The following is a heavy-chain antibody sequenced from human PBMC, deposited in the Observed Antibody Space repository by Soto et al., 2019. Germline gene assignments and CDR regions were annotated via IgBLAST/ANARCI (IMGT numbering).Heavy chain of an antibody. Sequence: EVQLVESGGGLVKPGGSLRLSCAASGFTFSSYSMNWVRQAPGKGLEWVSSISSSSSYIYYADSVKGRFTISRDNAKNSLYLQMNSLRAEDTAVYYCARCGRYCSGGSCYRFGYWGQGTLVTVSS. V-gene: IGHV3-21*01. D-gene: IGHD2-15*01. J-gene: IGHJ4*02. CDR1: GFTFSSYS. CDR3: ARCGRYCSGGSCYRFGY. CDR2: ISSSSSYI.